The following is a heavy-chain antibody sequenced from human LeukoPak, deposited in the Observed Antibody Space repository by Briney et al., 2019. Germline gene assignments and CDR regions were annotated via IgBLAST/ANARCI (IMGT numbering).Heavy chain of an antibody. CDR1: GGTFSNYA. V-gene: IGHV1-69*13. Sequence: GASVKVSCKASGGTFSNYAISWVRQAPGQGLEWMGGIIPIFGTANYAQKFQGRVTITADESTSTAYMELSSLRSEDTAVYYCARGSSGSKIEPYYYGMDVWGQGTTVTVSS. CDR2: IIPIFGTA. J-gene: IGHJ6*02. D-gene: IGHD3-22*01. CDR3: ARGSSGSKIEPYYYGMDV.